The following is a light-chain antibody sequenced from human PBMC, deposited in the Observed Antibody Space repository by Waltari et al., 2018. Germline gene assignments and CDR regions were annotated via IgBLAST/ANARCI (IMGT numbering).Light chain of an antibody. CDR2: KAS. Sequence: DIQMTQSPSSLSASVGDRVTITCRASQSISNWLAWYQQKPGKAPILLIYKASILKSGVPSRFSVSGSGTQVTLTISSLQPGDFATYYCQQYNTYSSFGQGTKLEIK. V-gene: IGKV1-5*03. J-gene: IGKJ2*01. CDR3: QQYNTYSS. CDR1: QSISNW.